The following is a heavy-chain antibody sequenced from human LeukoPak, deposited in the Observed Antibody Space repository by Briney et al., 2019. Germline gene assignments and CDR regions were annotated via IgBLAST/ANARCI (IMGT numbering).Heavy chain of an antibody. Sequence: SETLSLTCAVSGGSISSYYWSWIRQPAGKGLEWVGRIYTSWSTNYNPSLKSRVTMSVDTSKNQFSLKLSSVTAADTAVYYCARDLWFGENDAFDIWGQGTMVTVSS. D-gene: IGHD3-10*01. CDR3: ARDLWFGENDAFDI. J-gene: IGHJ3*02. CDR2: IYTSWST. V-gene: IGHV4-4*07. CDR1: GGSISSYY.